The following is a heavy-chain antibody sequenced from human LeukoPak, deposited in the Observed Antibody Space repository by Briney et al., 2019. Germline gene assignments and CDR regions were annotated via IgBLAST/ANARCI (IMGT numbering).Heavy chain of an antibody. J-gene: IGHJ4*02. CDR3: ARDLRGWGSDYLDY. V-gene: IGHV1-2*06. CDR2: ISPNSGAT. Sequence: GASVKVSCKASGYTFTDYYVHWVRLVPGQGLEWMGRISPNSGATNYAEKFRGRVTMARDTSINTVYMEMSSLRSDDTAVYYCARDLRGWGSDYLDYRGQGTLVTVSS. CDR1: GYTFTDYY. D-gene: IGHD7-27*01.